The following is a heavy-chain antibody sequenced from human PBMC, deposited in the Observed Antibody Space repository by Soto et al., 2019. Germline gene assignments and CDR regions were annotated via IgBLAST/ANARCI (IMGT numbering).Heavy chain of an antibody. J-gene: IGHJ4*02. CDR3: AGLDYSSSWHFDY. CDR1: GGSISSGGYY. V-gene: IGHV4-31*03. Sequence: SETLSLTCTVSGGSISSGGYYWSWIRQHPGKGLEWIGYIYYSGSTYYNPSLKSRVTISVDTSKNQFSLKLSSVTAADTAVYYCAGLDYSSSWHFDYWGQGTLVTVSS. CDR2: IYYSGST. D-gene: IGHD6-13*01.